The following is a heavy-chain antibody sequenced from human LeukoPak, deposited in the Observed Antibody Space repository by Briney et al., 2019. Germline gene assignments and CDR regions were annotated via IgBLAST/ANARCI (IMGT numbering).Heavy chain of an antibody. Sequence: GGSLRLSCAASGFTFSSYGMHWVRQAPGMGLEWVAFIRYDGSNKYYADSVKGRFTISRDNSKNTLYLQMNSLRAEDTAVYYCAKIDGVVTSFDIWGQGTMVTVSS. V-gene: IGHV3-30*02. CDR2: IRYDGSNK. CDR1: GFTFSSYG. CDR3: AKIDGVVTSFDI. D-gene: IGHD3-3*01. J-gene: IGHJ3*02.